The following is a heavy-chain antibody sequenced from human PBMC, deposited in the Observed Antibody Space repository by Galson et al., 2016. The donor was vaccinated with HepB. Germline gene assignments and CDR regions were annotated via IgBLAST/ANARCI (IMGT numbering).Heavy chain of an antibody. Sequence: QSGAEVKKPGESLKISCKASGYTFSNYWIGWVRQMPGKGLEWMGIIYFGDSDTRYSPSFQGQVTISADKSISTAYLQWSSLKASDTAIYYCATQLGRGFFDWLLYADLWGQGTLVTVSS. V-gene: IGHV5-51*01. J-gene: IGHJ5*02. D-gene: IGHD3-9*01. CDR2: IYFGDSDT. CDR1: GYTFSNYW. CDR3: ATQLGRGFFDWLLYADL.